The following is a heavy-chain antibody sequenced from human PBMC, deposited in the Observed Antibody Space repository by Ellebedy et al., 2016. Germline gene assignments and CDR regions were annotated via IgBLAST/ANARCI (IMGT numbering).Heavy chain of an antibody. Sequence: GESLKISCAASGFTFSSYSMNWVRQAPGKGLEWVSSISSSSSYIYYADSVKGRFTISRDNAKNSLYLQVNSLRAEDTAVYYCARERKRGDIVVVPAAKMDWGQGTLVTVSS. J-gene: IGHJ4*02. CDR2: ISSSSSYI. V-gene: IGHV3-21*01. CDR3: ARERKRGDIVVVPAAKMD. D-gene: IGHD2-2*01. CDR1: GFTFSSYS.